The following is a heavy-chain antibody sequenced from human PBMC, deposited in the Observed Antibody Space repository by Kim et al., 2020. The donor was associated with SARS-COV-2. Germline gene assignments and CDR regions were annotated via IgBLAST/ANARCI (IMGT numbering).Heavy chain of an antibody. CDR1: GFTFSPFW. V-gene: IGHV3-7*01. Sequence: GGSLRLSCAASGFTFSPFWMHWVRQAPGKGTEWVATINPDGSAGYYVDSVTGRFTISRDNAKNSLYLQMNSLRADDTAVYYCAKGASWGQGTLVTVSS. CDR3: AKGAS. J-gene: IGHJ5*02. CDR2: INPDGSAG.